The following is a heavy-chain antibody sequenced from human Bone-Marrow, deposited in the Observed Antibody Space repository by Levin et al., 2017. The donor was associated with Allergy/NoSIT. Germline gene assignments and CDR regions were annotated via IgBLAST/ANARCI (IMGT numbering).Heavy chain of an antibody. V-gene: IGHV3-30*18. Sequence: PGGSLRLSCTASGFSFKSYGMHWVRQAPGRGPEWLAYISYDGSNKYYVDSVKGRFNISRDNSKNTLYLQMNGLRVEDTAIYYCAKILRDSSNFDYWGQGALVTVSS. D-gene: IGHD5-24*01. CDR2: ISYDGSNK. CDR1: GFSFKSYG. J-gene: IGHJ4*02. CDR3: AKILRDSSNFDY.